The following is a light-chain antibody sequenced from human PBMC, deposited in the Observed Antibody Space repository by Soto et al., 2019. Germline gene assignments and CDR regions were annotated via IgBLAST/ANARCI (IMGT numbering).Light chain of an antibody. CDR3: QQSYSTPRT. CDR1: QSISSY. Sequence: DIQMTQSPSSLSASVRDRVTITCRAGQSISSYLNWYQQKPGKAPKLLIYAASSLQSGVPSRFSGSGSGTDFTLTVSSLQPEDFATYFCQQSYSTPRTFGQGTKVEVK. J-gene: IGKJ1*01. CDR2: AAS. V-gene: IGKV1-39*01.